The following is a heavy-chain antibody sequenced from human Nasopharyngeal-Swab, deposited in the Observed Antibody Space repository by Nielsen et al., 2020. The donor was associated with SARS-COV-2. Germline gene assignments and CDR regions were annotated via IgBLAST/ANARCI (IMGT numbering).Heavy chain of an antibody. CDR2: IGGSGGST. CDR3: AKSVWFDP. V-gene: IGHV3-23*01. J-gene: IGHJ5*02. Sequence: WIRQPPGKGLEWVSAIGGSGGSTYYADSVKGRFTISRDNSKNTLYLQMNSLRAEDTAVYYCAKSVWFDPWGQGTLVTVSS.